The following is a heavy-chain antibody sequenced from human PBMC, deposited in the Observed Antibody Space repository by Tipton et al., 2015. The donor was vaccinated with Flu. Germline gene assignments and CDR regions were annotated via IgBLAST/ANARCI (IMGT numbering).Heavy chain of an antibody. CDR2: INHSGST. CDR3: ARRTKGTMVRGVIVNWFDP. J-gene: IGHJ5*02. V-gene: IGHV4-34*01. CDR1: GGSFSGYY. D-gene: IGHD3-10*01. Sequence: TLSLTCAVYGGSFSGYYWSWIRQPPGKGLEWIGEINHSGSTNYNPSLKSRVTISVDTSKNQFSLKLSSVTAADTAVYYCARRTKGTMVRGVIVNWFDPWCQGTLVTVSS.